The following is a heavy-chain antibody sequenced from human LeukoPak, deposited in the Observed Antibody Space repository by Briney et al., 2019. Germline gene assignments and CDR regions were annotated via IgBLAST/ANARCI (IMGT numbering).Heavy chain of an antibody. CDR2: IYYSGST. D-gene: IGHD3-16*01. CDR3: ARHMGGFDY. V-gene: IGHV4-59*08. J-gene: IGHJ4*02. Sequence: PSETLSLTCTVSGGSISSYYWSWIRQPPGKGLEWIGHIYYSGSTNYNPSLKSRVTISVDASKNQLSLKLSSVTAADTAVYYCARHMGGFDYWGQGTLVTVSS. CDR1: GGSISSYY.